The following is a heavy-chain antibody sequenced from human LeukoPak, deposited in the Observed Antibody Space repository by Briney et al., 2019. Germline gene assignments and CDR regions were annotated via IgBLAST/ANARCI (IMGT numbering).Heavy chain of an antibody. D-gene: IGHD3-22*01. Sequence: GGSLRLSCAASGFTFSSYSMNWVRQAPGKGLEWVSYISSSSSTIYYADSVKGRFTISRDNAKNSLYLQMNSLRAEDTAVYYCARASGFGLPIWGYYDSSGYSYYFDYWGQGTLVTVSS. J-gene: IGHJ4*02. V-gene: IGHV3-48*04. CDR3: ARASGFGLPIWGYYDSSGYSYYFDY. CDR2: ISSSSSTI. CDR1: GFTFSSYS.